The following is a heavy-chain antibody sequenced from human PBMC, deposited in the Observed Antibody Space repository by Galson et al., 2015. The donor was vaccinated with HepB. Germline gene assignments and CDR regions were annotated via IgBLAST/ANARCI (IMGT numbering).Heavy chain of an antibody. CDR1: GFTFSSYT. Sequence: SLRLSCAASGFTFSSYTMNWVRQAPGKGLEWVSYISISSSTMYYADSVKGRFTISRDNAKNSLYLQMNSLRPEDTAVYYCAREYGLADYWGQGTLVTVSS. D-gene: IGHD3-10*01. V-gene: IGHV3-48*04. CDR3: AREYGLADY. CDR2: ISISSSTM. J-gene: IGHJ4*02.